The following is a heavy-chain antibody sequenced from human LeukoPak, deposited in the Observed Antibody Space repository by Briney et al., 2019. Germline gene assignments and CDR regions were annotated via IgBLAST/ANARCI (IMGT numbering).Heavy chain of an antibody. J-gene: IGHJ2*01. CDR3: ARDRSADYWYFDL. Sequence: ASVKVSCKASGYTFTGYYMHWVRQAPGRGLEWMGWINPNSGGTNYAQKFQGRVTMTRDTSISTAYMELSRLRSDDTAVYYCARDRSADYWYFDLWGRGTLVTVSS. CDR2: INPNSGGT. CDR1: GYTFTGYY. V-gene: IGHV1-2*02.